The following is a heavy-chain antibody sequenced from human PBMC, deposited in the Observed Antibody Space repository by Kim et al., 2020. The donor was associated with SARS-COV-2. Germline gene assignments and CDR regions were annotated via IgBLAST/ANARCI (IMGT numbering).Heavy chain of an antibody. Sequence: GGSLRLSCAASGFTFSSYGMHWVRQAPGEGLEWVAVISYDGSNKYYADSVKGRFTISRDNSKNTLYLQMNSLRAEDTAVYYCAKDPSGAGVVMPLFDYWGQGTLVTVSS. V-gene: IGHV3-30*18. J-gene: IGHJ4*02. D-gene: IGHD3-3*01. CDR1: GFTFSSYG. CDR2: ISYDGSNK. CDR3: AKDPSGAGVVMPLFDY.